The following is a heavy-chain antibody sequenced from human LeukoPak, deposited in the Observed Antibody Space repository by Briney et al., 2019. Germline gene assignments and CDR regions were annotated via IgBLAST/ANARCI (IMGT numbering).Heavy chain of an antibody. Sequence: PGGSLRLSCAASGFILSNHWMTWVRQAPGKGPEWVANMNKDGSQKYYVDSVKGRFTISRDNAMNSLYLQMNSLRAEDTAIYYCARSLPYGTTWYGRSDFWGQGTLVTVSS. CDR3: ARSLPYGTTWYGRSDF. D-gene: IGHD6-13*01. V-gene: IGHV3-7*03. CDR1: GFILSNHW. J-gene: IGHJ4*02. CDR2: MNKDGSQK.